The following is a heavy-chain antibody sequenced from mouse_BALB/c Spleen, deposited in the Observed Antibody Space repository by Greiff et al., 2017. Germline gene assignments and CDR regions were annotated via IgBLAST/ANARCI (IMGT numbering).Heavy chain of an antibody. D-gene: IGHD3-2*01. V-gene: IGHV2-9*02. Sequence: VQLQESGPGLVAPSQSLSITCTVSGFSLTSYGVHWVRQPPGKGLEWLGVIWAGGSTNYNSALMSRLSISKDNSKSQVFLKMNSLQTDDTAMNYCARGGKTARATSSAMDYWGQGTSVTVSS. CDR1: GFSLTSYG. J-gene: IGHJ4*01. CDR3: ARGGKTARATSSAMDY. CDR2: IWAGGST.